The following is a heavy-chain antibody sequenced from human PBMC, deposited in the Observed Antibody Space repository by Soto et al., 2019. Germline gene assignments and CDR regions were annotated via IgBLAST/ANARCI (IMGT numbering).Heavy chain of an antibody. CDR2: INDRGTT. V-gene: IGHV4-61*03. CDR3: ARETSQNDYSHYGTDG. Sequence: TLYIACTVPRGCVARGHYYRTWMFQRPGKGLVWRGEINDRGTTNYNPSLKSRVTISADTSNTHFSLRLTSVTAADTAVYYCARETSQNDYSHYGTDGWGQGTTVTVSS. J-gene: IGHJ6*02. D-gene: IGHD1-1*01. CDR1: RGCVARGHYY.